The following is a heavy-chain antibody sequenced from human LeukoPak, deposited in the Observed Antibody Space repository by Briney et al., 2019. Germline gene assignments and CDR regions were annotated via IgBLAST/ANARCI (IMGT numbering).Heavy chain of an antibody. D-gene: IGHD4-17*01. Sequence: GRSLRLSCAASGFTFSSYAMHWVHQAPGKGLEWVAVISLDGSNKYYADSVKGRFTISRDNSKNTLYLQMNSLRAEDTAVYYCARDPTTRSNQAQFYSDYWGQGTLVTVSS. V-gene: IGHV3-30*04. CDR3: ARDPTTRSNQAQFYSDY. J-gene: IGHJ4*02. CDR1: GFTFSSYA. CDR2: ISLDGSNK.